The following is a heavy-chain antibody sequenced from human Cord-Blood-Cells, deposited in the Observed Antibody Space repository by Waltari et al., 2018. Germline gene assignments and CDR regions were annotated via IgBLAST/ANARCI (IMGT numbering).Heavy chain of an antibody. CDR3: ASQLIAAAGDY. D-gene: IGHD6-13*01. CDR2: ISYDGSNK. Sequence: QVQLVESGGGVVQPGRSLRLSCAAPGFTFSGYAMHWVRQAPGKGLEWVAVISYDGSNKYYADSVKGRFTISRDNSKNTLYLQMNSLRAEDTAVYYCASQLIAAAGDYWGQGTLVTVSS. V-gene: IGHV3-30*04. CDR1: GFTFSGYA. J-gene: IGHJ4*02.